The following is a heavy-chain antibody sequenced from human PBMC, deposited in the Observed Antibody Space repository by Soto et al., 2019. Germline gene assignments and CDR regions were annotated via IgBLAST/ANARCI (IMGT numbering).Heavy chain of an antibody. Sequence: PSETLSLTCAVSGGPISSGGYSWSWIRQPPGKGLEWIGYIYHSGSTYYNPSLKSRVTISVDRSKNQFSLKLSSVTAADTAVYNCAREPDRWGQGTLVTVPS. D-gene: IGHD2-2*01. J-gene: IGHJ4*02. V-gene: IGHV4-30-2*01. CDR1: GGPISSGGYS. CDR3: AREPDR. CDR2: IYHSGST.